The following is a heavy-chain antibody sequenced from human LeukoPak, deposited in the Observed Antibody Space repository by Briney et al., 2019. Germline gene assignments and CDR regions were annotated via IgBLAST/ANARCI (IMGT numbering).Heavy chain of an antibody. CDR3: ARGLGEQQLPLFDAFDI. CDR2: ISYDGSKK. D-gene: IGHD6-13*01. V-gene: IGHV3-30*03. Sequence: GRSLRLSCAVSGFTFDDYGMHWVRQAPGKGLEWVAVISYDGSKKYYSDSVRGRFTVSRDNSNNTLSLQMNSLRAEDAAVYYCARGLGEQQLPLFDAFDIWGQGTMVTVSS. CDR1: GFTFDDYG. J-gene: IGHJ3*02.